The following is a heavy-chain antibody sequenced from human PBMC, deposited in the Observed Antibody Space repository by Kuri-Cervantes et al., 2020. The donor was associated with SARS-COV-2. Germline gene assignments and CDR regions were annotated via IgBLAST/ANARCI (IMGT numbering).Heavy chain of an antibody. V-gene: IGHV4-39*07. CDR1: GGSISSSSYY. J-gene: IGHJ4*02. CDR2: IYHSGST. CDR3: ARRLKDGPPDY. Sequence: SETLSLTCTVSGGSISSSSYYWGWIRQPPGKGLEWIGSIYHSGSTYYNPSLKSRVTISVDTSKNQFSLKLGSVTAADTAVYYCARRLKDGPPDYWGQGTLVTVSS.